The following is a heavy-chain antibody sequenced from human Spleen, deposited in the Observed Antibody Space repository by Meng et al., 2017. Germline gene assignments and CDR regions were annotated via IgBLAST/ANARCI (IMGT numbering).Heavy chain of an antibody. CDR1: GFTLSDYY. CDR2: ISSSGSFI. D-gene: IGHD3-22*01. Sequence: GESLKISCAASGFTLSDYYMSWIRQAPGKGLEWISYISSSGSFIYYADSVKGRFTISRDNSKNTVFLQINSLRAEDTAVYYCARSPIDKYDLSALPLDYWGQGTLVTVSS. J-gene: IGHJ4*02. V-gene: IGHV3-11*04. CDR3: ARSPIDKYDLSALPLDY.